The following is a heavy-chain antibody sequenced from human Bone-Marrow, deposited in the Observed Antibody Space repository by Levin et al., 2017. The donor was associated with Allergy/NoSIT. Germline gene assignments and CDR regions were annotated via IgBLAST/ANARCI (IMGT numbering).Heavy chain of an antibody. CDR1: GFTFSSFW. Sequence: GGSLRLSCAASGFTFSSFWMSWVRQAPGKGLEWVANIKQDGSEQYYLDSVRGRFTISRDNAENSLYLQMNSLRVEDTAVYYCAKTSRSSMDPDYWRHGTLVTVSS. V-gene: IGHV3-7*01. CDR3: AKTSRSSMDPDY. D-gene: IGHD6-6*01. CDR2: IKQDGSEQ. J-gene: IGHJ4*01.